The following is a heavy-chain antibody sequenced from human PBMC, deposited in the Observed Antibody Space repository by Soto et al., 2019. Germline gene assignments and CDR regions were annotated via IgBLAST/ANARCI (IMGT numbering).Heavy chain of an antibody. V-gene: IGHV1-2*04. D-gene: IGHD2-8*01. Sequence: GASVKVSCKASGSTFTGYYMHWVRQAPGQGLEWMGWINPNSGGTNYAQKFQGWVTMTRDTSISTAYMELSRLRSDDTAVYYCARGYCTNGVCYALYRDDYGMDVWGQGTTVTVSS. CDR2: INPNSGGT. CDR3: ARGYCTNGVCYALYRDDYGMDV. CDR1: GSTFTGYY. J-gene: IGHJ6*02.